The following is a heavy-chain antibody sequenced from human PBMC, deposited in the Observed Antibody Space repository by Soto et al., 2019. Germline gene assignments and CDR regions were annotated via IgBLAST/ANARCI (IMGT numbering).Heavy chain of an antibody. Sequence: VSVKVSCKASGYIFTSYYIHWVRQAPGQGLEWMGIINPSAGGTSYAQKFQARVTMTRDTSTSTIYMELSSLTSEDTAVYYCSRDSTLAYWGQGTLVTVSS. CDR1: GYIFTSYY. J-gene: IGHJ4*02. V-gene: IGHV1-46*01. CDR3: SRDSTLAY. CDR2: INPSAGGT.